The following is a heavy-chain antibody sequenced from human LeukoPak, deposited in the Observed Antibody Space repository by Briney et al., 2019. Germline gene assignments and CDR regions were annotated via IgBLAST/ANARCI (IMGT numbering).Heavy chain of an antibody. J-gene: IGHJ4*02. CDR2: INENGGTT. CDR3: ARGGSGNFYY. Sequence: GGSLRLSCAASGFTFSSYAMTWVRQAPGKGLEWVSNINENGGTTYYADSVKGRFTISRDNAKNTLYLQMTSLRAEDTAVYYCARGGSGNFYYWGQGTLVTVSS. D-gene: IGHD1-26*01. CDR1: GFTFSSYA. V-gene: IGHV3-23*01.